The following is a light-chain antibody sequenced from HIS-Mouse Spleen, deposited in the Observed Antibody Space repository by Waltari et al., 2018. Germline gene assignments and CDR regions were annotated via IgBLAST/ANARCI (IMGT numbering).Light chain of an antibody. CDR3: YSTDSSGNHRV. CDR2: EDG. CDR1: ALPKKY. J-gene: IGLJ2*01. V-gene: IGLV3-10*01. Sequence: SYELTQPPSVSVSPGQTARITCSGDALPKKYAYWYQQKSGQAPVLGIYEDGKRPSGMPERFSGSSSGTMATLTISGAQVEDEADYYCYSTDSSGNHRVFGGGTKLTVL.